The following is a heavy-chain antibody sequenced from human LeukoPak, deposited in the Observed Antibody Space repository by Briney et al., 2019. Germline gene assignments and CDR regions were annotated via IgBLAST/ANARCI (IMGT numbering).Heavy chain of an antibody. CDR1: GGSISSSSYY. CDR3: ARGEEYYDSSGYYTRIGAFDI. V-gene: IGHV4-39*07. Sequence: SETLSLTCTVSGGSISSSSYYWGWIRQPPGKGLEWIGSIYYSGSTNYNPSLKSRVTISVDTSKNQFSLKLSSVTAADTAVYYCARGEEYYDSSGYYTRIGAFDIWGQGTMVTVSS. CDR2: IYYSGST. D-gene: IGHD3-22*01. J-gene: IGHJ3*02.